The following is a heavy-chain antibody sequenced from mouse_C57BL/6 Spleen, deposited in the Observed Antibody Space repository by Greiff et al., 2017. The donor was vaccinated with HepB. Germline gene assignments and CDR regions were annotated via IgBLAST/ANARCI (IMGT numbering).Heavy chain of an antibody. CDR1: GFSLTSYG. V-gene: IGHV2-2*01. CDR3: ARKYRDGSRIFYAMDY. J-gene: IGHJ4*01. D-gene: IGHD2-3*01. Sequence: QVQLQQSGPGLVQPSQSLSITCTVSGFSLTSYGVHWVRQSPGKGLEWLGVIWSGGSTDYNAAFISRLSISKDNSKSQVFFKMNSLQADDTAIYYCARKYRDGSRIFYAMDYWGQGTSVTVSS. CDR2: IWSGGST.